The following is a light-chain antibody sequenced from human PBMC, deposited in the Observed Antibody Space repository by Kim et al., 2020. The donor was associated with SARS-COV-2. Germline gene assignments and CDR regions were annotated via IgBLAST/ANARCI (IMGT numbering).Light chain of an antibody. CDR2: DVS. J-gene: IGLJ1*01. Sequence: GHSITISCTATSSDVGGYNYVSWYQQHPGKAPKLMIYDVSNRPSGVSNRFSGSKSGNTASLTISGLQAEDVADYYCSSYTSSSTRVFGTGTKVTVL. CDR1: SSDVGGYNY. CDR3: SSYTSSSTRV. V-gene: IGLV2-14*03.